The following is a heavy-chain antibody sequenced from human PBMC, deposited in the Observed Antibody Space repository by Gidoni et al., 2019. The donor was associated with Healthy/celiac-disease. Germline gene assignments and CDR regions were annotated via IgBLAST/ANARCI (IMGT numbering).Heavy chain of an antibody. CDR3: ASIMRCSGGSCPDY. J-gene: IGHJ4*02. V-gene: IGHV3-21*01. D-gene: IGHD2-15*01. CDR1: GFTFSSYS. CDR2: ISSSSSYR. Sequence: EVQLVESGGGLVKPGGSLRLSCAASGFTFSSYSMNWVRQAPGKGLEWVSSISSSSSYRYYADSVKGRFTISRDNAKNSLYLQMNSLRAEDTAVYYCASIMRCSGGSCPDYWGQGTLVTVSS.